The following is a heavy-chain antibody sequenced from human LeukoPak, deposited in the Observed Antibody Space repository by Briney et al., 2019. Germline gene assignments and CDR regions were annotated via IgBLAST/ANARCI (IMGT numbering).Heavy chain of an antibody. J-gene: IGHJ4*02. CDR3: AKDPPYYYDSRIGFEY. CDR2: INSNGGNT. D-gene: IGHD3-22*01. Sequence: GGSLRLSCAASGFTSSSYAMSWVRQAPGKGLEWVSTINSNGGNTYYADSVKGRVTISRDNSKNTLYQQMNSLRAEDTAVYYCAKDPPYYYDSRIGFEYWGQGTLVTVSS. V-gene: IGHV3-23*01. CDR1: GFTSSSYA.